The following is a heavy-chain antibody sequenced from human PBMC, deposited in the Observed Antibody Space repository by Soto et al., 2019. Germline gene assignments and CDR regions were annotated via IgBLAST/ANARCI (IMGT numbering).Heavy chain of an antibody. D-gene: IGHD6-13*01. CDR2: ISSSSSTI. Sequence: VFLRHCNAASGVTCVGYSGNWVSQAPGKGLEWVSYISSSSSTIYYADSVKGRFTISRDNAKNSLYLQMNSLRDEDTAVYYCARDEGIAAAGTNYYGMDVWGQGTTVTVSS. CDR1: GVTCVGYS. V-gene: IGHV3-48*02. CDR3: ARDEGIAAAGTNYYGMDV. J-gene: IGHJ6*02.